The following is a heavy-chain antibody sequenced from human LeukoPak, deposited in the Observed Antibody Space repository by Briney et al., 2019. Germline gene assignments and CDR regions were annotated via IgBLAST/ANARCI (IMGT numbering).Heavy chain of an antibody. CDR2: IISGGST. Sequence: GGSLRLSCTASGFTFSSYTMTWVRQAPGQGLEWVSGIISGGSTYYADSVKGRFTISRDNSKNTLYLQMNSLRAEDTAVYYCAKDGLVTFDYWGQGTLVTVSS. CDR1: GFTFSSYT. CDR3: AKDGLVTFDY. D-gene: IGHD3/OR15-3a*01. J-gene: IGHJ4*02. V-gene: IGHV3-23*01.